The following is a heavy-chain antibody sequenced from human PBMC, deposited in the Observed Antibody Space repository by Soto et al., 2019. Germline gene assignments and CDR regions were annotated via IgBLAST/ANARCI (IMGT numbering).Heavy chain of an antibody. CDR2: ISYDGSNK. CDR3: AKDPSLPGNIPSYYYYGMDV. Sequence: QVQLVESGGGVVQPGRSLRLSCAASGFTFSSYGMHWVRQAPGKGLEWVAVISYDGSNKYYADSVKGRFTISRDNSKNTLYLPMNSLRAEDTAVYYCAKDPSLPGNIPSYYYYGMDVWGQGTTVTVSS. J-gene: IGHJ6*02. D-gene: IGHD6-13*01. CDR1: GFTFSSYG. V-gene: IGHV3-30*18.